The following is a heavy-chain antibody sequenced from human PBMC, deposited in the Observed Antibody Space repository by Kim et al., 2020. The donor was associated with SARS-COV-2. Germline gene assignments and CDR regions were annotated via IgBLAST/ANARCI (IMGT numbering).Heavy chain of an antibody. CDR3: ASEMWKGPWLAYFDY. Sequence: GGSLRLSCAASGFTFSSYAMHWVRQAPGKGLEWVAVISYDGSNKYYADSVKGRFTISRDNSKNTLYLQMNSLRAEDTAVYYCASEMWKGPWLAYFDYWG. J-gene: IGHJ4*01. CDR2: ISYDGSNK. CDR1: GFTFSSYA. D-gene: IGHD6-19*01. V-gene: IGHV3-30*04.